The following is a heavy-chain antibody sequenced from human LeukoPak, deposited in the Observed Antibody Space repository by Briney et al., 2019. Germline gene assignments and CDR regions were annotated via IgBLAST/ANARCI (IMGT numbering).Heavy chain of an antibody. D-gene: IGHD3-10*01. CDR3: ARDGSGVWFDY. Sequence: GPVKVSCKASNYTFTSYGISWVRQAPGQGLEWMAWINAYNGDTNYAQKFQGRVTLTADTSTSTAYMELRSLRSDDTAVYYCARDGSGVWFDYWGQGTLVTVSS. CDR1: NYTFTSYG. J-gene: IGHJ4*02. CDR2: INAYNGDT. V-gene: IGHV1-18*01.